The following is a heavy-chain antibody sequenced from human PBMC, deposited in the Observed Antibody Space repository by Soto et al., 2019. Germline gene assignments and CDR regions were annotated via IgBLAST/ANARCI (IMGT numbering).Heavy chain of an antibody. J-gene: IGHJ4*02. CDR3: AKERTLRYFDWFYKETSFDY. CDR2: ISASGGSST. CDR1: GFTFSTYA. V-gene: IGHV3-23*01. Sequence: GGSLRLSCAASGFTFSTYAMSWVRQAPGKGLEWVSGISASGGSSTYYADFVKGRFTISRDNSKNTVYLQMNSLRAEDTAVYYCAKERTLRYFDWFYKETSFDYWGQGTLVTVSS. D-gene: IGHD3-9*01.